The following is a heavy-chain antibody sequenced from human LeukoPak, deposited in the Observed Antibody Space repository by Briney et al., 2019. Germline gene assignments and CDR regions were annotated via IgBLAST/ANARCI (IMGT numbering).Heavy chain of an antibody. J-gene: IGHJ3*02. D-gene: IGHD6-13*01. CDR3: AKDWYSSSLLAFDI. V-gene: IGHV3-9*01. Sequence: PGGSLRLSCAASGFSFDDYAMHWVRQAPGKGLEWVSGISWNSGSIGYADSVKGRFTISRDNAKNSLYPQMNSLRAEDTALYYCAKDWYSSSLLAFDIWGQGTMVTVSS. CDR2: ISWNSGSI. CDR1: GFSFDDYA.